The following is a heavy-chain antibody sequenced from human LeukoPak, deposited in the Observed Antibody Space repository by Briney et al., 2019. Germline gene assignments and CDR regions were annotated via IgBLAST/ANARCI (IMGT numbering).Heavy chain of an antibody. V-gene: IGHV4-34*01. CDR1: GGSFSGYY. CDR2: INHSGST. Sequence: SETLSLTCAVYGGSFSGYYWSWIRQPPGKGLEWIGEINHSGSTNYNPSLKSRVTISVDTSKNQFSLKLSSVTAADTAVYYCAGGKRDSSGYYYAYYYYGMDVWGQGTTVTVSS. CDR3: AGGKRDSSGYYYAYYYYGMDV. J-gene: IGHJ6*02. D-gene: IGHD3-22*01.